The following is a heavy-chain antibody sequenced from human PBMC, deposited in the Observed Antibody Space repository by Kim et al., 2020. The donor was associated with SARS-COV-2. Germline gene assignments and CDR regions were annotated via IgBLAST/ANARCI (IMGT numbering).Heavy chain of an antibody. Sequence: YADSVQGRFTISRDNSKNTLYLQMNSRRAEDTAVYYCAKDILGIAVAGIHYWGQGTLVTVSS. J-gene: IGHJ4*02. D-gene: IGHD6-19*01. CDR3: AKDILGIAVAGIHY. V-gene: IGHV3-30-3*02.